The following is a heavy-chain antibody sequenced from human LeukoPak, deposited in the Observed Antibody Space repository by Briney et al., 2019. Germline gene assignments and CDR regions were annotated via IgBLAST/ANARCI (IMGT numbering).Heavy chain of an antibody. J-gene: IGHJ4*02. CDR1: GFTFSSYI. V-gene: IGHV3-64D*06. Sequence: PGGSLRLSCSASGFTFSSYIMHWVRQAPGKGLEYVSAISSNGGSTYYADSVKGRFTISRDNSKNTLYLQMSSLGPEDTAMYLCVKDDSYYYNSGNSNYWGQGTLVTVSS. CDR3: VKDDSYYYNSGNSNY. CDR2: ISSNGGST. D-gene: IGHD3-10*01.